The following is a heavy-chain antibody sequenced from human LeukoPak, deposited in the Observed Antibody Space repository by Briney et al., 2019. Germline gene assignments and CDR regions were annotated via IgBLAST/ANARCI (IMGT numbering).Heavy chain of an antibody. CDR1: GFTFNSYW. CDR3: ARDLSGGGLDY. D-gene: IGHD3-10*01. V-gene: IGHV3-7*01. CDR2: IKQDGSEK. Sequence: PGGSLRLSCAASGFTFNSYWMSWVRQAPGKGLEWVANIKQDGSEKYYVDSVKGRFTISRDNTKNSLYLQMGSLRAEDMAVYYCARDLSGGGLDYWGQGTLVTVSS. J-gene: IGHJ4*02.